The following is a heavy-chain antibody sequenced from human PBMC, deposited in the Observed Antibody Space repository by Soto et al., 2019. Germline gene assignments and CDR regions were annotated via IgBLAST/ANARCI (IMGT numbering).Heavy chain of an antibody. Sequence: EVQLVESGGGLVQPGGSLRLSCAASGFTFSSYWMSWVRQAPGKGLEWVANIKQDGSEKYYLDSVKGRFTISRDNAKNSLYLQMNSLRAEDTAVYYCASTYYYDSSGYYYYAFDIWGQGTMVTVSS. J-gene: IGHJ3*02. CDR2: IKQDGSEK. CDR1: GFTFSSYW. V-gene: IGHV3-7*05. CDR3: ASTYYYDSSGYYYYAFDI. D-gene: IGHD3-22*01.